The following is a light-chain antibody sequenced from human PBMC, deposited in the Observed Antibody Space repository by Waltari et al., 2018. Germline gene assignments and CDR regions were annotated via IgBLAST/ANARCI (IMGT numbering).Light chain of an antibody. CDR3: HQYNTLPLT. V-gene: IGKV1-5*03. Sequence: DVQLTHSPSTLSASVGDRVTITCRASESVTNNLAWYQHQPGKAPKVLVHKASRLESGVPSRFSGSGYGTECTLTISSLEPDDFATYYCHQYNTLPLTFGGGTKVEIK. J-gene: IGKJ4*01. CDR1: ESVTNN. CDR2: KAS.